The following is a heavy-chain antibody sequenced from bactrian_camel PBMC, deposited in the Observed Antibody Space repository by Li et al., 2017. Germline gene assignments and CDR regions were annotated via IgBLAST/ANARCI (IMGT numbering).Heavy chain of an antibody. V-gene: IGHV3S53*01. Sequence: HVQLVESGGGSVQAGGSLRLSCVVSGNTASFIRYCMGWFRQAPGNEREAVAFIDTSGGTNYAYSVAGRFTISRDNAKNTLYLQMNSLKPEDTAMYYCAADEYNLGLARSYTYWGQGTQVTVS. CDR1: GNTASFIRYC. J-gene: IGHJ4*01. CDR3: AADEYNLGLARSYTY. D-gene: IGHD5*01. CDR2: IDTSGGT.